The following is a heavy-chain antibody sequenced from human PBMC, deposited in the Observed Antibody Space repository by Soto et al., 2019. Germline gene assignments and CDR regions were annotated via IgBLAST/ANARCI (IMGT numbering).Heavy chain of an antibody. CDR3: AREIYGYYGRDV. CDR2: IIPMFGTA. CDR1: GGTFSTDS. J-gene: IGHJ6*02. Sequence: QVQLVQSGAEVKKPGSSVKVSCKASGGTFSTDSISWVRQAPGQGLEWRGGIIPMFGTANNAQKFQGRVTLTAGESTCTAYMELSSLRSEDPAVYCCAREIYGYYGRDVWDQRTTVTVAS. V-gene: IGHV1-69*12. D-gene: IGHD3-10*01.